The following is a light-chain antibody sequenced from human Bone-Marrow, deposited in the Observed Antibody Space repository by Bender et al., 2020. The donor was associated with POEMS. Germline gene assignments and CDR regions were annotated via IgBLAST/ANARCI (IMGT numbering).Light chain of an antibody. CDR3: GTWDSSLAAVV. Sequence: QSVVTQPPSLSEAPRQRVTISCSGSSSNIGNHGVNWYQQLPGEAPKLLIYYDDLLTPGVSDRFSGSKSGTSATLGISGLQTEDEADYYCGTWDSSLAAVVFGGGTGLTVL. J-gene: IGLJ2*01. CDR1: SSNIGNHG. V-gene: IGLV1-36*01. CDR2: YDD.